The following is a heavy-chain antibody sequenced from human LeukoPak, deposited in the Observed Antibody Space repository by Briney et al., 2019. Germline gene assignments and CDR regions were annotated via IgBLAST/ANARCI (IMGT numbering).Heavy chain of an antibody. CDR2: INPSGGST. CDR3: ARDLYGSGSPDY. Sequence: ASVKVSCKASGYTFTSYYMHWVRQAPGQGLEWMGIINPSGGSTSYAQKFQGRVTMTRDTSASTAYMELSSLRSEDTAVYYCARDLYGSGSPDYWGQGTLVTVSS. V-gene: IGHV1-46*01. J-gene: IGHJ4*02. D-gene: IGHD3-10*01. CDR1: GYTFTSYY.